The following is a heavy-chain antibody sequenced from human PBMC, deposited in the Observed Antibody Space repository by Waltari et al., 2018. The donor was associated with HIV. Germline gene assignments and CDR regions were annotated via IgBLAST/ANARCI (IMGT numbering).Heavy chain of an antibody. D-gene: IGHD3-10*01. J-gene: IGHJ3*02. Sequence: EQLVESGGGVVRPGGVLRLSWVASGFTFFHYEFNWARQAPGKVLKCVSDLYGNVGTEQYADSVKGRFTMSRNNAKSSLYLQMRNLTGEDTAVYYCARDDLNVRRAFDIWGQGTMVTVSS. CDR3: ARDDLNVRRAFDI. CDR2: LYGNVGTE. V-gene: IGHV3-48*03. CDR1: GFTFFHYE.